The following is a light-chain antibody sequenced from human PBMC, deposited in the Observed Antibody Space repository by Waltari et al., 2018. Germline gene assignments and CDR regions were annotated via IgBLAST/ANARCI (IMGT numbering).Light chain of an antibody. CDR3: QQYNNWPYT. J-gene: IGKJ2*01. V-gene: IGKV3-15*01. CDR2: GAS. CDR1: QSISTN. Sequence: EIVMTQSPATLSVSPGERATISCRASQSISTNLAWYQQKSGHAPSLLVYGASTRATGIPARFSGSGSGTEFSLTISSLQSEDFAVYYCQQYNNWPYTFGQGTKLEIK.